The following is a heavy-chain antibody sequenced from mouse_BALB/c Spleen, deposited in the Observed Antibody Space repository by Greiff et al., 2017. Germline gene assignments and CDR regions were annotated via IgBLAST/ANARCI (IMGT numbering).Heavy chain of an antibody. Sequence: EVMLVESGPSLVKPSQTLSLTCSVTGDSITSGYWNWIRKFPGNKLEYMGYISYSGSTYYNPSLKSRISITRDTSKNQYYLQLNSVTTEDTATYYCAIYYGYRRGFAYWGQGTLVTVSA. D-gene: IGHD2-2*01. CDR2: ISYSGST. CDR1: GDSITSGY. V-gene: IGHV3-8*02. CDR3: AIYYGYRRGFAY. J-gene: IGHJ3*01.